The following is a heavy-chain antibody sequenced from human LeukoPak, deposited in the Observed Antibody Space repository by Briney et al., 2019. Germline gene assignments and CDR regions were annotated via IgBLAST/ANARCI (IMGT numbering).Heavy chain of an antibody. Sequence: GGSLKISCKDSGYSFTTYWIGWVRQMPGKGLEWMGIIYPGDSDTRYSPSFQGQVTISADKSISTAYLQWISLKASDTAMYYCARRVGATPRYFDLWGRGTLVTVSS. V-gene: IGHV5-51*01. CDR1: GYSFTTYW. D-gene: IGHD1-26*01. CDR2: IYPGDSDT. J-gene: IGHJ2*01. CDR3: ARRVGATPRYFDL.